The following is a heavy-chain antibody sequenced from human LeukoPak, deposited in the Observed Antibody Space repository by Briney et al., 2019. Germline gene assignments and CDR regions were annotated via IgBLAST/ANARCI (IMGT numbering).Heavy chain of an antibody. Sequence: GGPLRLSCAASGFTFRNYGRPWAPQAPGKGVVWVSRINGDGSTTNYADSVKGRFTISRDNAKNTLFLQMNSLRAEDTAVYYCAGGRGSYGLWDSWGQGTLVTVSS. J-gene: IGHJ4*02. CDR3: AGGRGSYGLWDS. V-gene: IGHV3-74*01. CDR1: GFTFRNYG. D-gene: IGHD1-26*01. CDR2: INGDGSTT.